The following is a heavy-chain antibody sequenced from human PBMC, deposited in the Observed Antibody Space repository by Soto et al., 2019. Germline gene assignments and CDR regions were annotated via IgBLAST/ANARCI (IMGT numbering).Heavy chain of an antibody. CDR2: IYHSGST. Sequence: QLQLQESGSGLVKPSQTLSLTCAVSGGSISSGGYSWSWIRQPPGKGLEWIGYIYHSGSTYYNPSLKSRVTISVDRSKNQFSLKLSSVTAADTAVYYCAGCGDHHGYYYYGMDVWGQGTTVTVSS. V-gene: IGHV4-30-2*01. CDR1: GGSISSGGYS. J-gene: IGHJ6*02. CDR3: AGCGDHHGYYYYGMDV. D-gene: IGHD4-17*01.